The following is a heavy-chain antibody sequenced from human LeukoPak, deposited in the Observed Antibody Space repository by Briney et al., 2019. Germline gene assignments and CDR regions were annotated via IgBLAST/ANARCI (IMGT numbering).Heavy chain of an antibody. D-gene: IGHD1-7*01. V-gene: IGHV3-30-3*01. CDR3: AKDRVGWELPDY. CDR2: ISYDGSNK. CDR1: GFTFSSYA. Sequence: QPGGSLRLSCAASGFTFSSYAMHWVRQAPGKGLEWVAVISYDGSNKYYADSVKGRFTISRDNSKNTVHLQMNSLRAEDTAVYYCAKDRVGWELPDYWGQGTLVTVSS. J-gene: IGHJ4*02.